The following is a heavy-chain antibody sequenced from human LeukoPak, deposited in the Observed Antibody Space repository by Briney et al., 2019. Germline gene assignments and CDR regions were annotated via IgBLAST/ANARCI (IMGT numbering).Heavy chain of an antibody. CDR1: GFTFSSYA. V-gene: IGHV3-30*04. CDR3: ARDEQQLGWFDP. J-gene: IGHJ5*02. Sequence: GGSLRLSCAASGFTFSSYAMHWVRQAPGKGLEWVAVISYDGSNKYYADSVKGRFTISRDNSKNTLYLQMNSLRAEDTAVYYCARDEQQLGWFDPWGQGTLVTVSS. D-gene: IGHD6-13*01. CDR2: ISYDGSNK.